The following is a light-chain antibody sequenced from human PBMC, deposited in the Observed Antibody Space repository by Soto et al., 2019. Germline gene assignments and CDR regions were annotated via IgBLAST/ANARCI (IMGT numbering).Light chain of an antibody. J-gene: IGLJ3*02. CDR2: EGS. Sequence: QSALTQPASVSGSPGQSITISCTGTSSDVGSYNLVSWYQQHPGKAPKFMIYEGSKRPSGVSNRFSGSKSDNTASLTISGLQAEDEADYYCCSYANTTTVFGGGTKVTVL. CDR1: SSDVGSYNL. V-gene: IGLV2-23*01. CDR3: CSYANTTTV.